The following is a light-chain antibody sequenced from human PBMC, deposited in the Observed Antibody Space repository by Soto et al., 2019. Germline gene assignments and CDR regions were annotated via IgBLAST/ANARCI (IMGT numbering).Light chain of an antibody. CDR3: QQYNNWPIT. CDR2: GTS. Sequence: EIVMTQSPATLSVSPGERATLSCRASQSVSSNLAWYQQKPGQVPRFLIYGTSTRATGVPARFSGSGSGTEFTLTIXSLQSEXFAXYYCQQYNNWPITFGGGTKVEIK. CDR1: QSVSSN. V-gene: IGKV3D-15*01. J-gene: IGKJ4*01.